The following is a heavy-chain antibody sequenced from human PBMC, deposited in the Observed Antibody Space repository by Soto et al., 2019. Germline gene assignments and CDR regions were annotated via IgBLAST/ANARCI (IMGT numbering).Heavy chain of an antibody. CDR3: AKSAYDSYFYYYMDV. V-gene: IGHV3-23*01. CDR2: ISGSGDNR. D-gene: IGHD5-12*01. CDR1: GFTFSSSG. J-gene: IGHJ6*03. Sequence: GGSLRLSCAASGFTFSSSGMNWVRQAPGKGLEWVSAISGSGDNRYYADSVKGRFTISRDNSKNTLYLQMNSLRAEDTAVYYCAKSAYDSYFYYYMDVWDKGTTVTVSS.